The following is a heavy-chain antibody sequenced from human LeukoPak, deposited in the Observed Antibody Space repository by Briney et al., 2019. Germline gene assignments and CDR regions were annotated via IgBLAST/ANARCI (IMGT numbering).Heavy chain of an antibody. D-gene: IGHD6-19*01. CDR2: INWNVVST. Sequence: GGSLRLSCAASGFTFDDYVMSWVRHAPGKGLEWGSGINWNVVSTGYADSVKGRFTIFRENAKNSLYLQMHSLRAEDTALYYCARDGQWLTSGSFAYWGQGTLVTVSS. V-gene: IGHV3-20*04. J-gene: IGHJ4*02. CDR1: GFTFDDYV. CDR3: ARDGQWLTSGSFAY.